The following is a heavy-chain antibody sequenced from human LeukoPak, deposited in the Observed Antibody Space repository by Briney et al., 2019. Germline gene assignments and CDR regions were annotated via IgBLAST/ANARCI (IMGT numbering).Heavy chain of an antibody. CDR3: ARRWPLGA. J-gene: IGHJ5*02. V-gene: IGHV3-30*02. CDR1: GFTFSAYG. Sequence: QPGGSLRLSCAASGFTFSAYGMHWVRQAPVKGLEWVAFIRYDGSNKYYPDSVRGRFTVSRDNSKNTLYLQMNSLRPEDTAVYYCARRWPLGAWGQGTLVTVSS. D-gene: IGHD3-16*01. CDR2: IRYDGSNK.